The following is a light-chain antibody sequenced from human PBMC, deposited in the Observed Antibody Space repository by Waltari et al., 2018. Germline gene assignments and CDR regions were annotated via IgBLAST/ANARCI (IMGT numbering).Light chain of an antibody. CDR3: SSYAGSSKGV. J-gene: IGLJ2*01. CDR1: SSDVGNYKR. V-gene: IGLV2-23*02. Sequence: QSALTQPASVSGSPGQSITISCTGTSSDVGNYKRVSWYQQHPGKAPKLMIYAVSKRPSWVSDRFSGSKSGDMASLTISGLQPEDGAEYFCSSYAGSSKGVFGGGTKVTVL. CDR2: AVS.